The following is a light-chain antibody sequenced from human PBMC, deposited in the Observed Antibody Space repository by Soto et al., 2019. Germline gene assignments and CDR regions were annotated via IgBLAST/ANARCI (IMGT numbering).Light chain of an antibody. V-gene: IGLV2-14*01. J-gene: IGLJ1*01. CDR3: LSFTSSFTYI. Sequence: QSALTQPASVSGSPGQSITISFTGTSSDVGGYNYVSWYQHHPGKAPKLMIYEVTNRPSGVSIRFSGSKSGTTASLTISGLQAEDEADYYCLSFTSSFTYIFGTGTKVTV. CDR1: SSDVGGYNY. CDR2: EVT.